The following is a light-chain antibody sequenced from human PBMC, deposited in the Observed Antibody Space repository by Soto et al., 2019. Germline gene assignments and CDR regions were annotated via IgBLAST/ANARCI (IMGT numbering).Light chain of an antibody. J-gene: IGLJ1*01. CDR3: AAWDDSLNGLYV. Sequence: QSVLTQPPSASGTPGQRVTIYCSGSSSNIGRNSVNWYQQLPGTAPKLLIHSNNQRPSGVADRFSGSKSGTSASLAIRGLQSEDEADYYCAAWDDSLNGLYVFGTGTKLTV. V-gene: IGLV1-44*01. CDR1: SSNIGRNS. CDR2: SNN.